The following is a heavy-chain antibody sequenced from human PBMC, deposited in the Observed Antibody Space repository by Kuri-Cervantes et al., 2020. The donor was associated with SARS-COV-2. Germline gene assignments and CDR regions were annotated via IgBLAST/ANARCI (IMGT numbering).Heavy chain of an antibody. J-gene: IGHJ6*02. Sequence: GGSLRLSCAASGFTFSSYGMHGVRQAPGKGLEWVAVIWYDGSNKYYADSVKGRFTISRDNSKNTLYLQMNSLRAEDTAVYYCARELYSNPYYYYGMDVWGQGTTVTVSS. D-gene: IGHD4-11*01. V-gene: IGHV3-33*08. CDR3: ARELYSNPYYYYGMDV. CDR2: IWYDGSNK. CDR1: GFTFSSYG.